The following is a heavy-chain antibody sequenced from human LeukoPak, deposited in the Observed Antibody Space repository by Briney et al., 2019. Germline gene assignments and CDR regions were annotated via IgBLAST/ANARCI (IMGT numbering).Heavy chain of an antibody. CDR2: IYYSGST. D-gene: IGHD3-10*01. V-gene: IGHV4-31*03. CDR1: GGSISSGGYY. CDR3: ARDTEYGSGNWFDP. Sequence: SETLSLTCTVSGGSISSGGYYWSWIRQHPGKGLEWTGYIYYSGSTYYNPSLKSRVTISVDTSKNQFSLKLSSVTAADTAVYYCARDTEYGSGNWFDPWGQGTLVTVSS. J-gene: IGHJ5*02.